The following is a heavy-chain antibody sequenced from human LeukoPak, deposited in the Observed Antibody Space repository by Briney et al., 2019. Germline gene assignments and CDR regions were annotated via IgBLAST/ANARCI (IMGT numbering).Heavy chain of an antibody. Sequence: GGSLRLSCAASGFSFSAFWMSWVRQAPGEGLEWVSAISGSGGSTYYADSVKGRFTISRDNSKNTLYLQMNSLRAEDTAVYYCAKDRGYSNPFDYWGQGTLVTVSS. CDR2: ISGSGGST. D-gene: IGHD4-11*01. CDR3: AKDRGYSNPFDY. V-gene: IGHV3-23*01. J-gene: IGHJ4*02. CDR1: GFSFSAFW.